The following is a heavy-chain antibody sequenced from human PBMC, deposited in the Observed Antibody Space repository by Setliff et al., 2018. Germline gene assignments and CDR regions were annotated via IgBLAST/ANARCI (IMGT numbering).Heavy chain of an antibody. Sequence: SVKVSCKASGGTFSSYAISWVRQAPGQGLEWMGRIIPIFGTANYAQKFQGRVTITAGKSTSTAYMELSSLRSEDTAVYYCARAVGYCSGGSCYKGDDYWGQGTLVTVSS. CDR2: IIPIFGTA. J-gene: IGHJ4*02. V-gene: IGHV1-69*06. CDR3: ARAVGYCSGGSCYKGDDY. CDR1: GGTFSSYA. D-gene: IGHD2-15*01.